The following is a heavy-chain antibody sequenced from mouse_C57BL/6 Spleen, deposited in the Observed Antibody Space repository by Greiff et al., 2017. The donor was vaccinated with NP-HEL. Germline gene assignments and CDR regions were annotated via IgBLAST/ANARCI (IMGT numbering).Heavy chain of an antibody. Sequence: EVKVEESGGGLVQPGGSMKLSCAASGFTFSDAWMDWVRQSPEKGLEWVAEIRNKANNHATYYAESVKGRFTISRDDSKSSVYLQMNSLRAEDTGIYYCTRLNYYGSSGAFDYWGQGTTLTVSS. CDR3: TRLNYYGSSGAFDY. V-gene: IGHV6-6*01. J-gene: IGHJ2*01. D-gene: IGHD1-1*01. CDR2: IRNKANNHAT. CDR1: GFTFSDAW.